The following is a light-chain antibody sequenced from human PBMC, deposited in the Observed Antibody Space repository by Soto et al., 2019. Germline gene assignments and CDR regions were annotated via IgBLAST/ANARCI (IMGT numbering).Light chain of an antibody. V-gene: IGKV1-5*01. CDR2: DAS. Sequence: DLPRTQSPPTLSASVGDRVTITCRASQSISNRLAWYQQKQGKAPRVLIYDASSLEGGVPSRFSGSGSGTDLTITISRLKPEDFATDECQQLKIYPHTFGQGTKVDIK. CDR3: QQLKIYPHT. CDR1: QSISNR. J-gene: IGKJ1*01.